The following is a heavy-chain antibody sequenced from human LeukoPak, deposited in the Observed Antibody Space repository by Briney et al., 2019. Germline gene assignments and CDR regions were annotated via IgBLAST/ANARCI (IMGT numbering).Heavy chain of an antibody. D-gene: IGHD3-10*01. CDR2: ISGSGNKT. CDR1: GFTFSHFA. Sequence: GGSLRLSCAASGFTFSHFAMSWVRQAQGKGLNGVSTISGSGNKTYDADSVKGRFTISSDNSKNTLYLRMSGLRAEDTAVYYCAKLKRVGIAPFDDWGQGILVTVSS. V-gene: IGHV3-23*01. J-gene: IGHJ4*02. CDR3: AKLKRVGIAPFDD.